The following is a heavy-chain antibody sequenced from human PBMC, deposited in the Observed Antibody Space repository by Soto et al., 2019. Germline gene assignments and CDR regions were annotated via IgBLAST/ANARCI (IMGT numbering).Heavy chain of an antibody. Sequence: GGSLRLSCAASGFTFDDYAMHWVRQAPGKGLEWVSGISWNSGSIGYADSVKGRFTISRDNAKNSLYLQMNSLRAEDTDLYYCAKTLSAVAGTYPLSYYYYMDVWGKGTTVTVSS. CDR3: AKTLSAVAGTYPLSYYYYMDV. J-gene: IGHJ6*03. CDR2: ISWNSGSI. CDR1: GFTFDDYA. D-gene: IGHD6-19*01. V-gene: IGHV3-9*01.